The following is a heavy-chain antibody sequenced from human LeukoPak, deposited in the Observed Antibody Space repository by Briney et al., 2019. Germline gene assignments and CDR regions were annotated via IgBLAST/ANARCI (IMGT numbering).Heavy chain of an antibody. V-gene: IGHV4-4*07. CDR3: ASVSPVMITFGGVTVFDY. J-gene: IGHJ4*02. CDR1: GGSISSYY. D-gene: IGHD3-16*02. Sequence: SETLSLTCTVSGGSISSYYWSWIRQPAGKGLEWIGRIYTSGSTNYNPSLKSRVTMSVDTSKNQFSLKLSSVTAADTAVYYCASVSPVMITFGGVTVFDYWGQGTLVTVSS. CDR2: IYTSGST.